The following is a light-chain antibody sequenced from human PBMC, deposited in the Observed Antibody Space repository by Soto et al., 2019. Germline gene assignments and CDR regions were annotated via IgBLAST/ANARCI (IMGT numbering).Light chain of an antibody. Sequence: QSALTQPASVSGSPGQSITISCTGTSSDVVNYNYVSWYQQHPGKAPKVMFYDVNNRPSGVSNRFSGSKSGNTASLTISGLQAEDEADYYCSSFTTSSTPVVFGGGTKLTVL. CDR1: SSDVVNYNY. CDR3: SSFTTSSTPVV. CDR2: DVN. J-gene: IGLJ2*01. V-gene: IGLV2-14*01.